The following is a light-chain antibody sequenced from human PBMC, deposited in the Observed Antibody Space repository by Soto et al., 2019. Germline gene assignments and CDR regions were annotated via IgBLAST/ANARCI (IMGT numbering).Light chain of an antibody. CDR2: DVS. J-gene: IGLJ2*01. V-gene: IGLV2-14*03. Sequence: QSALTQPASVSGSPGQSITISCTGTSSDVGGYNYVSWYQQYPGKAPQLMIYDVSNRPSGVSNRFSGSKSGNTASLTISGLQAEDEADYYCSSYTTTNTEVLFGGGTQLTVL. CDR3: SSYTTTNTEVL. CDR1: SSDVGGYNY.